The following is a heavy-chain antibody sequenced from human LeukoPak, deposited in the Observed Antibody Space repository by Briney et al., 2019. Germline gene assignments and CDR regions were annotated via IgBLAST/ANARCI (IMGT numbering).Heavy chain of an antibody. J-gene: IGHJ5*02. CDR1: GYTFTGYY. CDR3: ARVGVDLWFDP. V-gene: IGHV1-2*06. D-gene: IGHD3/OR15-3a*01. Sequence: ATVKVSCKASGYTFTGYYIHWLRQAPGQGLEWMGRINPNSGGTNYAQKFQGRVTMTRDTSISTAYMELSRLKSDDTAAYYCARVGVDLWFDPWGQGTLVTVSS. CDR2: INPNSGGT.